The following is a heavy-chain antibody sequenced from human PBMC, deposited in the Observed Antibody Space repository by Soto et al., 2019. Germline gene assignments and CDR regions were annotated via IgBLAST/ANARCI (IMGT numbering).Heavy chain of an antibody. CDR3: ARGKVELRFLEWLSYNFDY. J-gene: IGHJ4*02. CDR2: INHSGST. Sequence: PSETLSLTCAVYGGSFSGYYWSWIRQPPGKGLEWIGEINHSGSTNYNPSLKSRVTISVDTSKNQFSLKLSSVTAADTAVYYCARGKVELRFLEWLSYNFDYWGQGTLVTVSS. V-gene: IGHV4-34*01. D-gene: IGHD3-3*01. CDR1: GGSFSGYY.